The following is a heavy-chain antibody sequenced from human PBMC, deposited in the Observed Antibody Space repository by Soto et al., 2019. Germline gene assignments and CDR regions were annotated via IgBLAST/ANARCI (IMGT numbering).Heavy chain of an antibody. J-gene: IGHJ4*02. V-gene: IGHV4-31*03. CDR1: GGSISSGGYS. Sequence: QLQLQESGPGLVKPSQTLSLTCTVSGGSISSGGYSWSWIRQHPGKGLEWIGCVYYSGSTYYNPSLKRRLTISLSTSKYQFPLKLSSVTDADTDVYYCARGPTLGYWGQGTLVTVSS. CDR3: ARGPTLGY. CDR2: VYYSGST.